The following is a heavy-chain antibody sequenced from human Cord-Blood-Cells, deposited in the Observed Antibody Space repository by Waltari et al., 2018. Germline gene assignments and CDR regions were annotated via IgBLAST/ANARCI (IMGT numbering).Heavy chain of an antibody. J-gene: IGHJ6*03. Sequence: QVQLVQSGAEVKKPGASVKVSCKASGYTFTGYYMHWVRRAPGQGLEWMGWINPNSGGTNYAQKFQGRVTMTRDTSISTAYMELSRLRSDDTAVYYCAREIRYCSGGSCYYYYYYMDVWGKGTTVTVSS. V-gene: IGHV1-2*02. CDR2: INPNSGGT. CDR3: AREIRYCSGGSCYYYYYYMDV. CDR1: GYTFTGYY. D-gene: IGHD2-15*01.